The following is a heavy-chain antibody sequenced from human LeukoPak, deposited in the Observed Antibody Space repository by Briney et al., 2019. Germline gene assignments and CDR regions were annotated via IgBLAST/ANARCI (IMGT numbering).Heavy chain of an antibody. D-gene: IGHD4-11*01. J-gene: IGHJ4*02. CDR3: ARGLTT. Sequence: GGSLRLSCAASGFTFSSYDMNWVRQAPGKGLEWVSYISYSGSNVYYADSVKGRFIISRDNAKNSLYLQMNSLRAEDTAVYYCARGLTTGGQGTLVTVPT. CDR2: ISYSGSNV. V-gene: IGHV3-48*03. CDR1: GFTFSSYD.